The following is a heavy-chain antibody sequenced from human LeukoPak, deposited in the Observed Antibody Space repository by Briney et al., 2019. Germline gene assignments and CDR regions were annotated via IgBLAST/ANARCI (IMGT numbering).Heavy chain of an antibody. J-gene: IGHJ4*02. CDR1: GGSISSYY. CDR3: VRESYVWGSYRYINYFDY. Sequence: SETLSLTCTVSGGSISSYYWSWIRQPPGKGLEWIGYIYYSGSTNYNPSLKSRVTMSVDTSKNQFSLKLSSVTAADTAVYYCVRESYVWGSYRYINYFDYWGQGTLVTVSS. D-gene: IGHD3-16*02. CDR2: IYYSGST. V-gene: IGHV4-59*12.